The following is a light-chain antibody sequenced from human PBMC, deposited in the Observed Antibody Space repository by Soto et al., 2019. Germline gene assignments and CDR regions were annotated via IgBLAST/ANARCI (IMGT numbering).Light chain of an antibody. CDR1: QSVSNK. Sequence: EIMMTQSPATLSLSPGERATLSCRASQSVSNKLAWYQRKPGQGPRLLIYDASTRATGIAARISGSGSGTEFTLTISSLQSEDFAVYYCQQYNNWPRTFGQGTKVDIK. J-gene: IGKJ1*01. CDR2: DAS. V-gene: IGKV3-15*01. CDR3: QQYNNWPRT.